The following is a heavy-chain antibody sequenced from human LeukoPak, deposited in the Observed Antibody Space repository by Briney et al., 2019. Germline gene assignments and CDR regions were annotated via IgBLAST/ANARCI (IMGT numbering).Heavy chain of an antibody. J-gene: IGHJ4*02. CDR3: AKLSIAVAGSLFDFDY. D-gene: IGHD6-19*01. V-gene: IGHV3-23*01. CDR2: ISGSGGST. Sequence: TGGSLRLSCAASGFTFSSYAMRWVRQAPGEGVEWVSAISGSGGSTYYADSAKGRFTISRDNSKNTLYLQMTSLRAEDTAVYYCAKLSIAVAGSLFDFDYWGQGTLVTVSS. CDR1: GFTFSSYA.